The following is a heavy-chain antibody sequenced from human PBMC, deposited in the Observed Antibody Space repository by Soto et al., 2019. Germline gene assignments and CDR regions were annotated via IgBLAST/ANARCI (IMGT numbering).Heavy chain of an antibody. V-gene: IGHV4-30-4*01. J-gene: IGHJ5*02. D-gene: IGHD3-9*01. CDR3: ARGTLYADWLNWFDP. CDR2: IYYSGST. Sequence: SETLSLTCTVSGGSISSGDYYWSWIRQPPGKGLEWIGYIYYSGSTYYNPSLKSRVTISVDTSKNQFSLKLSSVTAADTAVYYCARGTLYADWLNWFDPWGQGTLVTVSS. CDR1: GGSISSGDYY.